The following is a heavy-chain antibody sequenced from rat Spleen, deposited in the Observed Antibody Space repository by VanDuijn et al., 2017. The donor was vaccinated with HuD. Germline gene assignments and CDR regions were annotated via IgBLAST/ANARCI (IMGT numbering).Heavy chain of an antibody. CDR1: GFTFSDYN. J-gene: IGHJ2*01. Sequence: EVQLVESGGGLVQPGRSLRLSCAASGFTFSDYNMHWIRQAPTKGLEWVASISPTGDSTYYRDSVKGRFIISRDNAKSTLYLQMDSLRSEDTATYYCTTDTFYDGTYYPGGFDYWGQGVMVTVSS. D-gene: IGHD1-12*02. CDR2: ISPTGDST. CDR3: TTDTFYDGTYYPGGFDY. V-gene: IGHV5-19*01.